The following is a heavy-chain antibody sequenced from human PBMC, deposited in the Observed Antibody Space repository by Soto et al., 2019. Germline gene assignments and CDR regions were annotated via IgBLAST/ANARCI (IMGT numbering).Heavy chain of an antibody. Sequence: LRLSCAASGFAFSSYALNWVRQAPGKGLEWVSTLSSSGGSTYYADSVKGRFTMSRDNSKNTVYLQMNSLRAEDTALYYCAKDKGSSRFYGLDVWGPGTTVTVS. CDR3: AKDKGSSRFYGLDV. CDR1: GFAFSSYA. D-gene: IGHD6-6*01. V-gene: IGHV3-23*01. J-gene: IGHJ6*02. CDR2: LSSSGGST.